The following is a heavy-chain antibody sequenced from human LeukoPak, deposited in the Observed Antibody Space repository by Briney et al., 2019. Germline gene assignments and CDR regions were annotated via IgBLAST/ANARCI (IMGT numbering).Heavy chain of an antibody. Sequence: ASVKVSCKASGYTFTRYAMHWVRQAPGQGLEWMGWINIGNGNTKYSQKFQGRVTVTRDTSANTDYMELSSLRSEDTAVYYCAREGGSYGWYFDLWGRGTLVTVSS. CDR1: GYTFTRYA. V-gene: IGHV1-3*04. D-gene: IGHD1-26*01. CDR3: AREGGSYGWYFDL. J-gene: IGHJ2*01. CDR2: INIGNGNT.